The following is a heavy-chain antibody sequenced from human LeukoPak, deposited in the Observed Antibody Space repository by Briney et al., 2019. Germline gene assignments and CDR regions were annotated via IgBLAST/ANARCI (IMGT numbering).Heavy chain of an antibody. J-gene: IGHJ4*02. CDR3: ADHGARNGCSRNSYQHYFDY. CDR2: INHSGST. Sequence: PSETLSLNCAGYGGSFSGYYWIWNRHPPGKGLEWIGEINHSGSTNYNPSLKSRVTISIDTFKNEFSVKMSSVTAAQTAVYCWADHGARNGCSRNSYQHYFDYWGQGTLVTVSS. V-gene: IGHV4-34*01. CDR1: GGSFSGYY. D-gene: IGHD2-2*01.